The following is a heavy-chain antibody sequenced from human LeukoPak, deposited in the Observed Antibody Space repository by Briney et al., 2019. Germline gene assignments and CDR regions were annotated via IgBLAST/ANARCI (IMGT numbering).Heavy chain of an antibody. J-gene: IGHJ6*02. CDR3: ARAGLQGVWYDYGMDV. CDR2: MNPNSGNT. CDR1: GYTFTSYD. V-gene: IGHV1-8*01. Sequence: GASVTVSCKASGYTFTSYDINWVRQATGQGLEWMGLMNPNSGNTGYAQKFQERLIMTRNTYISTDYMELSSLRSEDKAVYYCARAGLQGVWYDYGMDVWGQGTTVTVSS. D-gene: IGHD5-18*01.